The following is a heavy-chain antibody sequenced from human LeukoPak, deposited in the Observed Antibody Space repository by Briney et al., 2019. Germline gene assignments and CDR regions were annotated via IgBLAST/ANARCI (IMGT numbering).Heavy chain of an antibody. Sequence: SETLSLTCAVYGGSFSGYYWSWIRQPPGKGLEWIGEINHSGSTNYNPSLKSRVTISVDTSKNQFSLKLGSVTAADTAVYYCARQFGFTMVRGFDYWGQGTLVTVSS. J-gene: IGHJ4*02. CDR2: INHSGST. D-gene: IGHD3-10*01. CDR1: GGSFSGYY. CDR3: ARQFGFTMVRGFDY. V-gene: IGHV4-34*01.